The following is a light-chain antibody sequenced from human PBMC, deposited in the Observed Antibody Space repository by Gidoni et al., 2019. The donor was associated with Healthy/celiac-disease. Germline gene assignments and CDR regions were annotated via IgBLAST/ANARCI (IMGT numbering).Light chain of an antibody. CDR1: QCISTY. V-gene: IGKV1-27*01. CDR3: QKCNSAPRT. CDR2: AAS. Sequence: IQLTPSPSSLSASVGDRVTITCRASQCISTYLAWYQQKPGKVPKLLIYAASTLQSGVPSRFSGSGSGTDFTLTISSLQPEDVATYYCQKCNSAPRTFGPGTKVEIK. J-gene: IGKJ3*01.